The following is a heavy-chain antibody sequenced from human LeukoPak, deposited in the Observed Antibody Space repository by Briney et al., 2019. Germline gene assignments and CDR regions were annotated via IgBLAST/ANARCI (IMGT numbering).Heavy chain of an antibody. D-gene: IGHD3-22*01. CDR2: IYYSGST. V-gene: IGHV4-59*06. CDR3: ARVPYDSSGYCDY. J-gene: IGHJ4*02. CDR1: GGSISSYY. Sequence: PSETLSLTCTVSGGSISSYYWSWIRQPAGKGLEWIGYIYYSGSTYYNPSLKSRVTISVDTSKNQFSLKLSSVTAADTAVYYCARVPYDSSGYCDYWGQGTLVTVSS.